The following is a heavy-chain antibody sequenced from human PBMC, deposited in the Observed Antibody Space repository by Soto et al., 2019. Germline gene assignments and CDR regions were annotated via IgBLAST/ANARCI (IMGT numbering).Heavy chain of an antibody. CDR1: GGSISSYY. Sequence: SETLSLTCTVSGGSISSYYWSWIRQPAGKGLEWIGRIYTSGSTNYNPSLKGRVTMSVDTSKNQFSLKLSSVTAADTAVYYCARDDVLLWFGELYVLDVWGQGTTVPVSS. V-gene: IGHV4-4*07. J-gene: IGHJ6*02. D-gene: IGHD3-10*01. CDR3: ARDDVLLWFGELYVLDV. CDR2: IYTSGST.